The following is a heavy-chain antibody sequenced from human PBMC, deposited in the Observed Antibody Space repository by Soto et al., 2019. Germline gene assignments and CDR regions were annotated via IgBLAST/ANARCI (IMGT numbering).Heavy chain of an antibody. CDR3: ARVAATVAGEYYYGMDV. CDR1: GDSVSSNSAA. D-gene: IGHD6-19*01. V-gene: IGHV6-1*01. CDR2: TYYRSKWYN. J-gene: IGHJ6*02. Sequence: SQTLSLTCAISGDSVSSNSAAWNWIRQSPSRGLEWLGRTYYRSKWYNDYAVSVKSRITINPDTSRNQFSLQLNSVTPEDTAVYYCARVAATVAGEYYYGMDVWGQGTTVNVSS.